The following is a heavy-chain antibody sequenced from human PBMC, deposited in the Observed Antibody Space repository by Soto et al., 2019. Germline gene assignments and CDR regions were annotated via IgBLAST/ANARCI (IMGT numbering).Heavy chain of an antibody. J-gene: IGHJ6*02. CDR1: GFTFSSYG. D-gene: IGHD6-19*01. V-gene: IGHV3-33*01. Sequence: GSLRLSCAASGFTFSSYGMHWVRQAPGKGLEWVAVIWYDGSNKYYADSVKGRFTISRDNSKNTLYLQMNSLRAEDTAVYYCARDRIAVAGTYYYGMDAWGQGTTVTVSS. CDR2: IWYDGSNK. CDR3: ARDRIAVAGTYYYGMDA.